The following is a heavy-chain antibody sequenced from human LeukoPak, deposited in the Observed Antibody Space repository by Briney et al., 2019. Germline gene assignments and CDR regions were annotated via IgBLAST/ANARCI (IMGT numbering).Heavy chain of an antibody. V-gene: IGHV3-7*03. CDR3: VNRGCTANACFVSSFNCFDH. D-gene: IGHD2-8*02. CDR1: GLTFSRYW. CDR2: INQDGSEK. J-gene: IGHJ4*02. Sequence: GTLSLTCAASGLTFSRYWLTWVRQAPGKGLEWVANINQDGSEKNYVDSVKGRVTIAGDNAKGSLHLQMNSLRDEHTAVYHCVNRGCTANACFVSSFNCFDHWGQGSLVTVSS.